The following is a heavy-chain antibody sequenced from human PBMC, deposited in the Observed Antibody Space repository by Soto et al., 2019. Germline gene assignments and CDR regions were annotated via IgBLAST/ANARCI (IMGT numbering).Heavy chain of an antibody. J-gene: IGHJ4*02. CDR1: GYSFTSYW. D-gene: IGHD3-9*01. CDR3: ARHRNYDILTGHPDY. Sequence: GESLKISCKGSGYSFTSYWIGWVRQMPGKGLEWMGIIYPGDSDTRYSPSFPGQVTISADKSIRTAYLQWSSLKASDTAVYYCARHRNYDILTGHPDYWGQGTLVTVSS. V-gene: IGHV5-51*01. CDR2: IYPGDSDT.